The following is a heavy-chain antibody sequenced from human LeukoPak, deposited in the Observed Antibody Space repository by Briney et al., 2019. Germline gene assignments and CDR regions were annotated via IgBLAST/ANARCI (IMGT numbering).Heavy chain of an antibody. CDR2: IYYSGST. CDR1: GGSISSYY. J-gene: IGHJ6*03. V-gene: IGHV4-59*01. CDR3: SGSYLYSYYYYMDV. Sequence: SETLSLTCTVSGGSISSYYWSWIRQPPGKGLEWIGYIYYSGSTNYNPSLKIRVTISVYTSNNQFSLKLSSVTAADTSVYYCSGSYLYSYYYYMDVWGKGTTVTISS. D-gene: IGHD1-26*01.